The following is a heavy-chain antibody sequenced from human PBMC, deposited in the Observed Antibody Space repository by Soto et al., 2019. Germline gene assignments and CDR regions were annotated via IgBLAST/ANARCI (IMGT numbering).Heavy chain of an antibody. V-gene: IGHV3-23*01. CDR1: GFTFSSYA. D-gene: IGHD3-3*01. CDR2: ISGTGVSI. Sequence: EVQLLESGGGLVQPGGSMRLSCAASGFTFSSYAVTWVRQAPGKGLEWVSIISGTGVSIFYADSVKGRFTISRDNSNNTLYLQMHSLTAEDTAVYYCAKALTTFVVVTTPFDYWGQGTLVTVSS. J-gene: IGHJ4*02. CDR3: AKALTTFVVVTTPFDY.